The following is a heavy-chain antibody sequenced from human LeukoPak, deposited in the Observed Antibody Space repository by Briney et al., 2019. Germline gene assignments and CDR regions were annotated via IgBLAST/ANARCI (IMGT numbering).Heavy chain of an antibody. CDR3: ARESTMIVVVTSFDY. Sequence: AGGSLRLSCAASGFTLSSYWMSWVRQAPGKGLEWVANIKQDGSEKYYVDSVKGRFTISRDNAKNSLYLQMNSLRAEDTAVYYCARESTMIVVVTSFDYWGQGTLVTVPS. CDR1: GFTLSSYW. D-gene: IGHD3-22*01. J-gene: IGHJ4*02. V-gene: IGHV3-7*01. CDR2: IKQDGSEK.